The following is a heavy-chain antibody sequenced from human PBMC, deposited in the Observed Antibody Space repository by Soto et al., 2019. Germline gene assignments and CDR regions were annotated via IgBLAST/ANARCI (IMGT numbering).Heavy chain of an antibody. Sequence: TGGSLRLSCVASGFPFSNYAMTWVRQAPGKGLEWVSALSGSGVSTYYADSVMGRFTISRDNSKNTVYLQMNSLRAEDTAVYYCAKIESRFFYDSTGYYPFDYWGQGTLVTV. CDR2: LSGSGVST. D-gene: IGHD3-22*01. J-gene: IGHJ4*02. V-gene: IGHV3-23*01. CDR1: GFPFSNYA. CDR3: AKIESRFFYDSTGYYPFDY.